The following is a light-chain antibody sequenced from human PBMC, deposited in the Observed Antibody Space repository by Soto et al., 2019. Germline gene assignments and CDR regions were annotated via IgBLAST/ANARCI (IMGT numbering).Light chain of an antibody. CDR2: DNI. Sequence: QAVVTQSPSVSAAPGQKVTISCSGTSSNIGNNYVSWYQQFPDTAPKLLIYDNIKRPSGIPDRFSGSKSGTSATLVITGLQTGDEADYYCGTWDGSRNWVFGGGTKLTVL. J-gene: IGLJ3*02. CDR3: GTWDGSRNWV. CDR1: SSNIGNNY. V-gene: IGLV1-51*01.